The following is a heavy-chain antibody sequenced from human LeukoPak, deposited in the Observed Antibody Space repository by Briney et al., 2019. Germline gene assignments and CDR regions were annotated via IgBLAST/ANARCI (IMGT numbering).Heavy chain of an antibody. CDR1: GGSISSSNW. CDR3: ARDDCTNGVCYFFDY. CDR2: IYHSGST. D-gene: IGHD2-8*01. V-gene: IGHV4-4*02. Sequence: SETLSLTCAVSGGSISSSNWWSWVRQPPGKGLEWIGEIYHSGSTNYNPSLKSRVTISVDKSKNQFSLKLSSVTAADTAVYYCARDDCTNGVCYFFDYWGQGTLVTVSS. J-gene: IGHJ4*02.